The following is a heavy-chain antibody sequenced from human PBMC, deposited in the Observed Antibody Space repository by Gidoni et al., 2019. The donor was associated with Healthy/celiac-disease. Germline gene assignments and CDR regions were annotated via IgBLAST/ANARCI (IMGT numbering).Heavy chain of an antibody. CDR3: ARYDFWSGTAPGFDY. CDR1: GFTFRDYY. D-gene: IGHD3-3*01. V-gene: IGHV3-11*01. CDR2: ISSSGSTI. Sequence: VQLVASGGGLVKPGGSLSLPCAASGFTFRDYYMSWIRQAPGKGLEWVSYISSSGSTIYYADSVKGRFTISRDNAKNSLYLQMNSLRAEDTAVYYCARYDFWSGTAPGFDYWGQGTLVTVSS. J-gene: IGHJ4*02.